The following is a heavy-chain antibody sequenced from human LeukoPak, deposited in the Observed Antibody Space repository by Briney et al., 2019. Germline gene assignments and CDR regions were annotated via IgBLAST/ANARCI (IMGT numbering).Heavy chain of an antibody. CDR2: INYSGTT. J-gene: IGHJ4*02. CDR3: ARLFDS. CDR1: GGAISNDNFY. Sequence: PSETLSLTCTVSGGAISNDNFYWGWVRQPPGKGLEWVGSINYSGTTYYNTSLRGRVSISVDTSRTQFFLRLSSVTAADTAVYYCARLFDSWGQGTLVTVSS. V-gene: IGHV4-39*01.